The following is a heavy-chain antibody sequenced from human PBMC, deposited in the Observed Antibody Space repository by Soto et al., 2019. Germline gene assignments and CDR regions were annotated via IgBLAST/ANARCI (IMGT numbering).Heavy chain of an antibody. D-gene: IGHD1-1*01. CDR3: ARDRTTGTALDY. CDR2: ISYDGSNK. CDR1: GFTFSSYA. V-gene: IGHV3-30-3*01. Sequence: PGGSLRLSCAASGFTFSSYAMHWVRQVPGKGLEWVAVISYDGSNKYYADSVKGRFTISRDNSKNTLYLQMNSLRAEDTAVYYCARDRTTGTALDYWGQGTLVTVSS. J-gene: IGHJ4*02.